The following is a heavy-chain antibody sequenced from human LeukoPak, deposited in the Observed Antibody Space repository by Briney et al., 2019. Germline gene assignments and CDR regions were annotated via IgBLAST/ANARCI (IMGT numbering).Heavy chain of an antibody. D-gene: IGHD3-22*01. CDR3: AREWGPGWYDSSGYAFDI. J-gene: IGHJ3*02. Sequence: GGSLRLSCATSGFTFTDYYMSWIRQAPGKGLEWVSYISVSGTTMYYADSVKGRFTLSRDNAKNSLYLQMNSLRAEDTAVYYCAREWGPGWYDSSGYAFDIWGQGTMVTVSS. V-gene: IGHV3-11*01. CDR1: GFTFTDYY. CDR2: ISVSGTTM.